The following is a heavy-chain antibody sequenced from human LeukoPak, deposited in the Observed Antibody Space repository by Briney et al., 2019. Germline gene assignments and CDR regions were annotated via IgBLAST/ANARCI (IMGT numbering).Heavy chain of an antibody. Sequence: KNGESLKISCKGSGYIFSTYWIGWVRQVPGKGLEWMGIIYPGDSDTRYSPSFQGQVTISADKSFSTAYLQWSSLKASDTAMYYCARRGIAVAGTPAEYFQHWGQGTLVIVSS. CDR2: IYPGDSDT. CDR1: GYIFSTYW. D-gene: IGHD6-19*01. V-gene: IGHV5-51*01. CDR3: ARRGIAVAGTPAEYFQH. J-gene: IGHJ1*01.